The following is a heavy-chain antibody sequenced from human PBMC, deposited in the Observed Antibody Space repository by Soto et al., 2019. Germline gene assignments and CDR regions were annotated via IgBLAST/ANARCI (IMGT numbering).Heavy chain of an antibody. Sequence: SQTLSLTCAISGDSVSSNSAAWNWIRQSPSRGLEWLGRTYYRSKWYNDYAVSVKSRITINPDTSKNQFSLQLNSVTPEDTAVYYCARDLAAKRFLEWLPTPDYFDYWGQGTLVTVSS. CDR1: GDSVSSNSAA. CDR3: ARDLAAKRFLEWLPTPDYFDY. CDR2: TYYRSKWYN. D-gene: IGHD3-3*01. V-gene: IGHV6-1*01. J-gene: IGHJ4*02.